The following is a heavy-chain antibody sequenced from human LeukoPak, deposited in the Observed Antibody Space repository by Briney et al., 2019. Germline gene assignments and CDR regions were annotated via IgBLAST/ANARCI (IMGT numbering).Heavy chain of an antibody. CDR3: ARGFTLLRYFDWFGY. CDR2: INPNSGGT. Sequence: ASVKVSCKASGYTFTGYYMHWVRQAPGQGLEWMGWINPNSGGTNYAQKFQGRVAMTRDTSTSTVYMELSSLRSEDTAVYYCARGFTLLRYFDWFGYWGQGTLVTVSS. D-gene: IGHD3-9*01. CDR1: GYTFTGYY. V-gene: IGHV1-2*02. J-gene: IGHJ4*02.